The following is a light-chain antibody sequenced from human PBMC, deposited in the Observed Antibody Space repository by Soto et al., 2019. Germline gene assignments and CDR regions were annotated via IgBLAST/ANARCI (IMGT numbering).Light chain of an antibody. Sequence: ETVMTQSPATVSVSPGERVTLSCRASQSVSTNLAWYQQKPGQAPRLLIYGTSTRATGIPARFSGSGSGTEFTLTISSLQSEDFSVYYCQQYNNWPLTFGGGTRVEIK. CDR1: QSVSTN. CDR2: GTS. V-gene: IGKV3-15*01. CDR3: QQYNNWPLT. J-gene: IGKJ4*01.